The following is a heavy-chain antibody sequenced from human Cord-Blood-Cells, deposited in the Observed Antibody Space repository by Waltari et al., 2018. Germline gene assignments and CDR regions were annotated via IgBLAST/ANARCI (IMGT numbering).Heavy chain of an antibody. CDR1: GFTFSSYG. CDR3: ARGLAGDDAFDI. V-gene: IGHV3-7*01. CDR2: IKQDGSEK. Sequence: EVQLVESGGGLVQPGGSLRLSCAASGFTFSSYGTSWVRQAPGKGLEWVANIKQDGSEKYYVDSVKGRFTISRDNAKNSLYLQMNSLRAEDTAVYYCARGLAGDDAFDIWGQGTMVTVSS. J-gene: IGHJ3*02. D-gene: IGHD2-21*01.